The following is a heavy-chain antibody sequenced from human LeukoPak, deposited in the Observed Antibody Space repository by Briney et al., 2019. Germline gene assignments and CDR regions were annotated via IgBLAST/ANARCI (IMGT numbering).Heavy chain of an antibody. Sequence: ASVKVSCKASGYTFTSHGLSWVRQAPGQGLEWMGWISAYNGNTNYAQTLQGRVTMTTDTSTSTAYMELRSLRSDGTAVYYCARARELLGWFDPWGQGDLFTVSS. D-gene: IGHD1-26*01. V-gene: IGHV1-18*01. J-gene: IGHJ5*02. CDR2: ISAYNGNT. CDR1: GYTFTSHG. CDR3: ARARELLGWFDP.